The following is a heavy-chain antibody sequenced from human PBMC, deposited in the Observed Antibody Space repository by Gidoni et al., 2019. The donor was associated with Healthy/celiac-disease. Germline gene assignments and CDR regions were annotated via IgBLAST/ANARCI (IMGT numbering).Heavy chain of an antibody. Sequence: QLTLQESGPTLLKPTQTLTLTCTFSGFSLSPSGVGVGWIRQPPGKALEWLGIIYWNDDKLYSPSLKTRLTITKDTSKNQVVLTMTNGDPVDSATYYCERGDGSGGGCYNNWFDPWGQGTLVTVSS. CDR1: GFSLSPSGVG. CDR2: IYWNDDK. CDR3: ERGDGSGGGCYNNWFDP. D-gene: IGHD2-15*01. V-gene: IGHV2-5*01. J-gene: IGHJ5*02.